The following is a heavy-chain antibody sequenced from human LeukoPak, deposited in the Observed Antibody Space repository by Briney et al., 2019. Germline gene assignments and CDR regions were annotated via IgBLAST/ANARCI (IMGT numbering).Heavy chain of an antibody. J-gene: IGHJ6*03. CDR3: AKDGTYWYYMDV. V-gene: IGHV3-23*01. CDR1: GFTFSSYA. CDR2: IGGSGGSK. Sequence: GGSLRLSCAASGFTFSSYAMSWVRQAPGKGLEWISAIGGSGGSKYYADSVKGRFTVSRDNSQNTVYLQMNSLRADDTAVYYCAKDGTYWYYMDVWGKGTTATVSS.